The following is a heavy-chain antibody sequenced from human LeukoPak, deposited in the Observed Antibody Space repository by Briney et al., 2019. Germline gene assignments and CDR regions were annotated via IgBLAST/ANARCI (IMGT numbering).Heavy chain of an antibody. CDR1: GFTFSSYG. V-gene: IGHV3-30*02. CDR3: AKEPFSYCSSTSCSPDP. CDR2: IRYDGSNK. J-gene: IGHJ5*02. D-gene: IGHD2-2*01. Sequence: GGSLRLSCAASGFTFSSYGMHWVRQAPGKGLEGVAFIRYDGSNKYYADSVKGRFTISRDNSKNTLYLQMNSLRAEDTAVYYCAKEPFSYCSSTSCSPDPWGQGTLVTVSS.